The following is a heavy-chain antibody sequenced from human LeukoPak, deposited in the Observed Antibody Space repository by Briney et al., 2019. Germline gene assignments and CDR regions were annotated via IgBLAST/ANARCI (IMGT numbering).Heavy chain of an antibody. CDR3: ARVDTDTASFDY. CDR1: GYTFTSYG. Sequence: ASVKVSCKASGYTFTSYGISWVRQAPGQGLEWMGGIIPIFGTANYAQKFQGRVTITADESTSTAYMELSSLRSEDTAVYYCARVDTDTASFDYWGQGTLVTVSS. D-gene: IGHD5-18*01. CDR2: IIPIFGTA. V-gene: IGHV1-69*13. J-gene: IGHJ4*02.